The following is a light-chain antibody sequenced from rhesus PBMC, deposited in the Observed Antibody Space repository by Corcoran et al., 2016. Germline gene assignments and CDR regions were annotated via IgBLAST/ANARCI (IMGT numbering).Light chain of an antibody. CDR2: QVS. CDR3: GQGTNVPLT. V-gene: IGKV2S8*01. CDR1: QSLVPSDGKTS. Sequence: DVVMTQSPLSLPVTPVQPASISCKSSQSLVPSDGKTSLIWLHQKPGHPPRRLLYQVSNRDSGVPDRFSGMGAGTDFTLKISRVEGEDVGVYYCGQGTNVPLTFGGGTKVEIK. J-gene: IGKJ4*01.